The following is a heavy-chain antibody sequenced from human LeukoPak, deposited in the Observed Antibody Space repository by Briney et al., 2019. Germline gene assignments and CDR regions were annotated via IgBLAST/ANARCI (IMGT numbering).Heavy chain of an antibody. CDR1: GFTFSSYG. CDR2: IWYDGSNK. J-gene: IGHJ4*02. Sequence: PGGSLRLSCAASGFTFSSYGMHWVRQAPGKGLERVAVIWYDGSNKYYADSVKGRFTISRDNSKNTLYLQMNSLRAEDTAVYYCARDAWFHSWYYGSGSYVGFLDYWGQGTLVTVSS. CDR3: ARDAWFHSWYYGSGSYVGFLDY. V-gene: IGHV3-33*01. D-gene: IGHD3-10*01.